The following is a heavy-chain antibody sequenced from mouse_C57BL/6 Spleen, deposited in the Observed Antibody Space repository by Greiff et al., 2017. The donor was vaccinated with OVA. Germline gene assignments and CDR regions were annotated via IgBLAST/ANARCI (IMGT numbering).Heavy chain of an antibody. CDR1: GYAFSSSW. J-gene: IGHJ2*01. V-gene: IGHV1-82*01. Sequence: QVQLQQSGPELVKPGASVKISCKASGYAFSSSWMNWVKQRPGKGLEWIGRIYPGDGDTNYNGKFKGKATLTADKSSSTAYMQLSSLTSEDSAVYFCAREEDSDYWGQGTTLTVSS. CDR3: AREEDSDY. CDR2: IYPGDGDT.